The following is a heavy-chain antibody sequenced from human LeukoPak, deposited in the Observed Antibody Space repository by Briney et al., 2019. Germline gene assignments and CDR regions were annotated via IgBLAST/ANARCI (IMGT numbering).Heavy chain of an antibody. CDR1: GFTFSSYS. Sequence: GGSLRLSCAASGFTFSSYSMNWVRQAPGKGLEWVSYISSSSSTIYYADSVKGRFTFYRDNAKNSLYLQMNSLRDEDTAVYYCARDPCDGYGDLDYFDYGGQGPLVTVSS. V-gene: IGHV3-48*02. J-gene: IGHJ4*02. CDR2: ISSSSSTI. D-gene: IGHD4-17*01. CDR3: ARDPCDGYGDLDYFDY.